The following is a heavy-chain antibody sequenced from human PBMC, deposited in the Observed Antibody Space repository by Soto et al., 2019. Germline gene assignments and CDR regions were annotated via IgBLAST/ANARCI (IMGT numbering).Heavy chain of an antibody. CDR1: GGTFSSYT. Sequence: QVQLGQSGAEVKEPGSSVNVSCKASGGTFSSYTISWVRQAPGQGFEWMGGITPGFGSGNYAKKFQGRVTITADKSTRTVYMALSSLTSADTALYYCARLTGRYQLGKGFDPWGQGTLVTVSS. D-gene: IGHD3-9*01. J-gene: IGHJ5*02. CDR2: ITPGFGSG. V-gene: IGHV1-69*06. CDR3: ARLTGRYQLGKGFDP.